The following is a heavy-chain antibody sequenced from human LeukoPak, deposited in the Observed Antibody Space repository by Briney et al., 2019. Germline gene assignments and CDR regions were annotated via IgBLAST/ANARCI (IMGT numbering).Heavy chain of an antibody. CDR3: ARHSGNYLSPLDY. CDR2: IYYSGTT. V-gene: IGHV4-61*01. CDR1: GGSVSSGTNY. Sequence: SETLSLTCNVSGGSVSSGTNYWSWIRQPPRKGLGWIGYIYYSGTTNYNPSLKSRVTISVDTSKNQFSLKLSSVTAADTAVYYCARHSGNYLSPLDYWGQGTLVTVSS. D-gene: IGHD3-10*01. J-gene: IGHJ4*02.